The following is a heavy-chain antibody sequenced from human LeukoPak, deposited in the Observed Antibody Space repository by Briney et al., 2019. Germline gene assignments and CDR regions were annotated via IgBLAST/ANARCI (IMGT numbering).Heavy chain of an antibody. CDR2: INHSGST. J-gene: IGHJ4*02. CDR1: GGSFSGYY. Sequence: SETLSLTCAVYGGSFSGYYWSWIRQPPGKGLEWIGEINHSGSTNYNPSLKSRVTISVDTSKNQFSLKLSSVTAADTAVYYCARTDVYYYDSSGYPIFDYWGQGTLVTVSS. D-gene: IGHD3-22*01. V-gene: IGHV4-34*01. CDR3: ARTDVYYYDSSGYPIFDY.